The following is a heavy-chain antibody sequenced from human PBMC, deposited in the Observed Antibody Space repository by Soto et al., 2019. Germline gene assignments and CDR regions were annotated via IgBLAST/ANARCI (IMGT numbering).Heavy chain of an antibody. CDR1: GYTFTSYG. J-gene: IGHJ4*02. CDR3: ARVMGHIVVVTAIPGLGYFDY. Sequence: ASVKVSCKASGYTFTSYGISWLRQAPGQGLEWMGWISAYNGNTNYAQKLQGRVTMTTDTSTSTAYMELRSLRSDDTAVYYCARVMGHIVVVTAIPGLGYFDYWGQGTLVTVSS. CDR2: ISAYNGNT. V-gene: IGHV1-18*01. D-gene: IGHD2-21*02.